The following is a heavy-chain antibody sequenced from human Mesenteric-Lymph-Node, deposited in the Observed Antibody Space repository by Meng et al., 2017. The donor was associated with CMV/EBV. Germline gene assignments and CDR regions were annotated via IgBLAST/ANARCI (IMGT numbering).Heavy chain of an antibody. CDR3: AKDVVEYCSATNCYSGLDY. J-gene: IGHJ4*02. V-gene: IGHV3-23*01. Sequence: TFNSYAMSWVRQAPRKGLEWVSAISGSGASTYYADSVKGRFTISRDNSKNTLYLQMNSLRAEDTAVYYCAKDVVEYCSATNCYSGLDYWGQGTLVTVSS. CDR2: ISGSGAST. CDR1: TFNSYA. D-gene: IGHD2-15*01.